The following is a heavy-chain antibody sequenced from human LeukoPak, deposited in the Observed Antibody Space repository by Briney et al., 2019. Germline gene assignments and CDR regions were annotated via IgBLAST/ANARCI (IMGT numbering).Heavy chain of an antibody. CDR3: ARRNAMDV. CDR2: INRDGSKR. V-gene: IGHV3-7*03. J-gene: IGHJ6*02. Sequence: GGSLRLSCAASGFTFSSYWMTWVRQAPGKGLEWVANINRDGSKRYYVDSVKGRFTISRDDAKSSLYLQMNSLRAEDTAVYYCARRNAMDVWGQGTTVIVFS. CDR1: GFTFSSYW.